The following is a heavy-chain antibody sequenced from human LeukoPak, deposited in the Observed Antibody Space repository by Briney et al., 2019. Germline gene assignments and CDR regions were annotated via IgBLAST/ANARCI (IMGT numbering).Heavy chain of an antibody. J-gene: IGHJ4*02. CDR1: GFTFSSYA. V-gene: IGHV3-21*01. CDR3: ARDRREAYYDFWSGYPSFDY. Sequence: PGGSLRLSCAASGFTFSSYAMSWVRQAPGKGLEWVSSISSSSSYIYYADSVKGRFTISRDNAKNSLYLQMNSLRAEDTAVYYCARDRREAYYDFWSGYPSFDYWGQGTLVTVSS. D-gene: IGHD3-3*01. CDR2: ISSSSSYI.